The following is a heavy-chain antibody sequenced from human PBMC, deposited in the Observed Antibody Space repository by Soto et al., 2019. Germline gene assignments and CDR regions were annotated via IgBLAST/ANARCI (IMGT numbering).Heavy chain of an antibody. CDR2: INAGNGNT. CDR1: GYTFTSCA. D-gene: IGHD2-2*01. Sequence: ASVKVSCKASGYTFTSCAMHWVRQAPGQRLEWMGWINAGNGNTKYSQKFQGRVTITRDTSASTAYMELSSLRSEDTAVYYCARPLRRYCSSTSCPAGFQHWGQGTLVTVSS. CDR3: ARPLRRYCSSTSCPAGFQH. V-gene: IGHV1-3*01. J-gene: IGHJ1*01.